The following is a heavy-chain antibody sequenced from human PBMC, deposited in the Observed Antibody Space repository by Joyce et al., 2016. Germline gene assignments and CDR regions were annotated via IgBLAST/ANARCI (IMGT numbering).Heavy chain of an antibody. J-gene: IGHJ4*02. CDR1: GFSFRSYW. CDR2: IKQDEGEK. Sequence: EVQLVESGGGLVQPGGSLRLSCAASGFSFRSYWMSWVRQAPGKGLEWVANIKQDEGEKYYVDSVKGRFTTSRDNAKNSLYLQMNSLRAEDTAVYYCARHIAAPSYYFEYWGQGTLVTVSS. V-gene: IGHV3-7*01. D-gene: IGHD6-13*01. CDR3: ARHIAAPSYYFEY.